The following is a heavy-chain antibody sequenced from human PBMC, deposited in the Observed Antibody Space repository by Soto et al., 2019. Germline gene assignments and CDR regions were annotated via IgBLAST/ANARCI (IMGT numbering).Heavy chain of an antibody. CDR3: AQNFDY. J-gene: IGHJ4*02. Sequence: GGSLRLSCAASGFIFRSYSMTWVRQGPGKGLEWVSEISDSGSRTYYADSVKGRFTVSRDNSRNTLYLQMNNLRVEDMAIYYCAQNFDYWGQGTVVTVSS. V-gene: IGHV3-23*01. CDR2: ISDSGSRT. CDR1: GFIFRSYS.